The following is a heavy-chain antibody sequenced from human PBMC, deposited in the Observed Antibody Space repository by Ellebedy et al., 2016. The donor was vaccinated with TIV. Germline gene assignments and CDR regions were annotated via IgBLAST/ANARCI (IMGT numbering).Heavy chain of an antibody. CDR1: GGSISRHH. J-gene: IGHJ4*02. CDR2: IYYSGDP. V-gene: IGHV4-59*11. D-gene: IGHD3-9*01. Sequence: MPSETLSLTCTVSGGSISRHHWSWIRQPPGKGLEWIGYIYYSGDPNYNPSLKSRVTLSVDTSRNQFSLTLTSVTAADTAVYYCARVNYDFLTGYFVGSFDYWGQGTLVTVSS. CDR3: ARVNYDFLTGYFVGSFDY.